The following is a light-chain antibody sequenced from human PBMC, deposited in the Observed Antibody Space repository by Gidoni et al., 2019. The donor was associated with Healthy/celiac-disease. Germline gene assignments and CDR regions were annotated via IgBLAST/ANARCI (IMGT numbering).Light chain of an antibody. CDR2: AAS. V-gene: IGKV1-39*01. CDR1: QSISSY. J-gene: IGKJ3*01. Sequence: DIQMTQSPSSLSASVGDRVTITCRASQSISSYLNWYQQKPGKAPKLLIYAASSLQSGVPSRFSGSGSGTDFTLTISSLQPEDFATYYCQQSYSTPQTFGPXTKVDIQ. CDR3: QQSYSTPQT.